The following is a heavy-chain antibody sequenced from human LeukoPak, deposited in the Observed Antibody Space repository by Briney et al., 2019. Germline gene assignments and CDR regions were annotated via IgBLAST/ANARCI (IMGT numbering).Heavy chain of an antibody. CDR1: GFTFSNYA. D-gene: IGHD3-10*01. CDR2: TSSGNSYI. V-gene: IGHV3-21*01. CDR3: VQIRGLGWFDP. J-gene: IGHJ5*02. Sequence: GGSLRLSCAASGFTFSNYAMSWVRQTPGKGLQCISSTSSGNSYIYYADSVKGRFTISRDNAKNSLYLQMNNLRVEDTAVYYCVQIRGLGWFDPWGQGSLVTVSS.